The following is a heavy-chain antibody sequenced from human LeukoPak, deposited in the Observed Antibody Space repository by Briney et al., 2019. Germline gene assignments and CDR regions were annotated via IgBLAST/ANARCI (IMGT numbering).Heavy chain of an antibody. D-gene: IGHD3-22*01. J-gene: IGHJ4*02. CDR1: GGSISSSNW. Sequence: PSGTLSLTCAVSGGSISSSNWWSWVRQPPGKGLEWIGEIYHSGSTNYNPSLKSRVTISVDKSKNQFSLKLSSVTAADTAVYYCARHHAGYYDSSGYLYFDYWGQGTLVTVSS. CDR3: ARHHAGYYDSSGYLYFDY. CDR2: IYHSGST. V-gene: IGHV4-4*02.